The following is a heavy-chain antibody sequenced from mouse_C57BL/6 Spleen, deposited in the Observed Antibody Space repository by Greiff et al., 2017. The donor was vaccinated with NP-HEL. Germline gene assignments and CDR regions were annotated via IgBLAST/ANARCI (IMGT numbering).Heavy chain of an antibody. Sequence: QVQLQQSGTELVKPGASVKLSCKASGYTFTSYWMHWVKQRPGQGLEWIGNINPSNGGTNYNEKFKRKATLNVDKYSSTAYMQLSSLTSEDSAVYYCARIYYGSSFHAMDYWGQGTSVTVSS. V-gene: IGHV1-53*01. J-gene: IGHJ4*01. D-gene: IGHD1-1*01. CDR1: GYTFTSYW. CDR3: ARIYYGSSFHAMDY. CDR2: INPSNGGT.